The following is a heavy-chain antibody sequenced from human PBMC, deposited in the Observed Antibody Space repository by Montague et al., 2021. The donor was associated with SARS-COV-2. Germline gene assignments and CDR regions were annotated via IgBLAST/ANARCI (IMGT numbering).Heavy chain of an antibody. Sequence: SETLSLTCAVYDGSFSDYSWTWIRQPPGKGLEWIGEINHRGSTNYNPSLKSRVTISVDTSKHQFSLKMTSVTAADTAVNYCARGRQHINMVVVVVTGGEYYFDFWGQGTLVAVSS. CDR3: ARGRQHINMVVVVVTGGEYYFDF. V-gene: IGHV4-34*01. J-gene: IGHJ4*02. CDR2: INHRGST. D-gene: IGHD3-22*01. CDR1: DGSFSDYS.